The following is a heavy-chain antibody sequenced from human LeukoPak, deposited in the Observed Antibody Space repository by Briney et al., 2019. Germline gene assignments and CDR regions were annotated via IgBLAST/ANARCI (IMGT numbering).Heavy chain of an antibody. V-gene: IGHV4-59*01. CDR3: ARQTIYTISNWFDP. Sequence: SETLSLTCTVSGASISRYYWSWIRQPPGQGLEWIGYITHSGSTTYNPSLKGRVTISVDTSKNEFSLKLTSVTAADTAVYYCARQTIYTISNWFDPWGQGTLVTVSS. CDR2: ITHSGST. J-gene: IGHJ5*02. CDR1: GASISRYY. D-gene: IGHD3-3*01.